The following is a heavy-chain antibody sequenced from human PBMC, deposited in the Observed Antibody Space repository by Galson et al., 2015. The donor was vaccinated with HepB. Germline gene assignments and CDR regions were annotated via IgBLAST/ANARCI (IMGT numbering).Heavy chain of an antibody. Sequence: QSGAEVKKPGESLKISCKGSGYSFTSYWIGWVRQMPGKGLEWMGIIYPGDSDTRYSPSFQGQVTISADKSISTAYLQWSSLKASDTAMYYCARHWGRGWEWLRARGTSARYFDLWGRGTLVTVSS. D-gene: IGHD5-12*01. CDR3: ARHWGRGWEWLRARGTSARYFDL. J-gene: IGHJ2*01. CDR1: GYSFTSYW. V-gene: IGHV5-51*01. CDR2: IYPGDSDT.